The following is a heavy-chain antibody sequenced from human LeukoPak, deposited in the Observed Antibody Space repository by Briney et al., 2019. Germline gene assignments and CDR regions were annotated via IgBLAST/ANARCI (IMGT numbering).Heavy chain of an antibody. D-gene: IGHD2-15*01. CDR2: ISSSGSII. CDR3: AREGCSGGSCYHPADY. J-gene: IGHJ4*02. Sequence: PGGSLRLSCVVSGFTISSYEMNWVRQAPGKGLEWVSYISSSGSIIYYADSVKGRFTVSRDNAKNSLYLQMNSLRAEDTAVYYCAREGCSGGSCYHPADYWGQGDLVTVSP. V-gene: IGHV3-48*03. CDR1: GFTISSYE.